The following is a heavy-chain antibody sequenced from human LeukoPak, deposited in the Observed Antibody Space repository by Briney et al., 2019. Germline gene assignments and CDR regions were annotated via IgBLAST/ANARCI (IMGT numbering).Heavy chain of an antibody. D-gene: IGHD1-1*01. CDR2: INPSGGST. CDR1: GYTFTIYY. J-gene: IGHJ5*02. Sequence: ASVNVSCKASGYTFTIYYMHWVRQAPGQGLEWMGIINPSGGSTSYAQKFQGRVTMTRDTSTSTVYMELSSLRSEDTAVYYCARDLEGGTTLKNWFDPWGQGTLVTVSS. CDR3: ARDLEGGTTLKNWFDP. V-gene: IGHV1-46*01.